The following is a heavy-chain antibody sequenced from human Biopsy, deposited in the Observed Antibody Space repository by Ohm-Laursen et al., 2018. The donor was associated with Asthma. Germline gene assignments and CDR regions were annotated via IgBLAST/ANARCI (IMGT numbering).Heavy chain of an antibody. CDR2: INWNGGST. CDR3: GRDMGGFGSGWFPVEF. J-gene: IGHJ4*02. CDR1: GFTFDDYG. Sequence: SLRLSCAASGFTFDDYGMSWVRQAPGKGLDWVSGINWNGGSTGYADSVKGRFTISRDNAKNSLYLQMNSLRAEDTALHHCGRDMGGFGSGWFPVEFWGQGTLVIVSS. D-gene: IGHD6-19*01. V-gene: IGHV3-20*01.